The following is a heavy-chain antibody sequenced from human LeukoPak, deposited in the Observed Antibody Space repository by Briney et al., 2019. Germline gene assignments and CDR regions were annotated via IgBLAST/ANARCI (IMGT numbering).Heavy chain of an antibody. V-gene: IGHV4-59*01. J-gene: IGHJ6*03. CDR3: AREGYDFWSGRPYYMDV. D-gene: IGHD3-3*01. CDR2: IYYSGST. Sequence: PSETLSLTCTVSGGSISSYYWSWIRQPPGKGLEWIGYIYYSGSTNYNPSLKSRVTISVDTSKNQFSLKLSSVTAADTAVYYCAREGYDFWSGRPYYMDVWGKGTTVTVSS. CDR1: GGSISSYY.